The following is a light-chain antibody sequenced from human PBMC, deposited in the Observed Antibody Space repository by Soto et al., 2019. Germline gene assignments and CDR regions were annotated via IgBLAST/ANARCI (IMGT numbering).Light chain of an antibody. CDR2: GST. V-gene: IGLV1-40*01. J-gene: IGLJ1*01. Sequence: QSVLTQPPSVSGAPGQRVIISCTGSRSNIGGGYDVHWYRQLPGTAPQLLISGSTNRPSGTPDRFSGSKSGTSASLAITGLQAEDEADYYCQSYDSSLTTYVFGTGTKVTVL. CDR3: QSYDSSLTTYV. CDR1: RSNIGGGYD.